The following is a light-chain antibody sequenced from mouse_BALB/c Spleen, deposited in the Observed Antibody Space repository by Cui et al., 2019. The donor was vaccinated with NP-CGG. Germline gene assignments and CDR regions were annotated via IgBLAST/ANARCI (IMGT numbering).Light chain of an antibody. Sequence: QAVVTQESALTTSPGETVTLTCLSSTGAVTTSNYANWVQEKPDHLFTGLIGGTNNRAPGVPARFSGSLIGDKAALTITGAQTEDEATYFCALWYSNHWVFGGGTKLTVL. CDR3: ALWYSNHWV. CDR1: TGAVTTSNY. V-gene: IGLV1*01. CDR2: GTN. J-gene: IGLJ1*01.